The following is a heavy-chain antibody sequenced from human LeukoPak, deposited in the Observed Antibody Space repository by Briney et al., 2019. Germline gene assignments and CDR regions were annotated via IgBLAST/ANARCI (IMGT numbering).Heavy chain of an antibody. CDR3: ARVISDCANFNRFKGYFDY. CDR1: GYTFTNYA. V-gene: IGHV1-3*01. Sequence: ASVKVSCTASGYTFTNYAIHWVRQAPGQGLEWMGWINAGNGNTKYSQEFQARVTITRDTSANIAYMELSSLGSEDTAVYYCARVISDCANFNRFKGYFDYWGQGTPVTVSS. CDR2: INAGNGNT. J-gene: IGHJ4*01. D-gene: IGHD5/OR15-5a*01.